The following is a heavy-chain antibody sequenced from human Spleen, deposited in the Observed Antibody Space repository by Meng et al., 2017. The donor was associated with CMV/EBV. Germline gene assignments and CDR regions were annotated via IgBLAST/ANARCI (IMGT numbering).Heavy chain of an antibody. CDR3: AKDLRAAAAPGNY. J-gene: IGHJ4*02. CDR1: GFTFSSHW. Sequence: ETLSLTCAASGFTFSSHWMHWVRQAPGKELVWVSHINTDGITLNYADSVKGRFTISRDNSKNTLYLQMNSLRAEDTAVYYCAKDLRAAAAPGNYWGQGTLVTVSS. CDR2: INTDGITL. D-gene: IGHD6-13*01. V-gene: IGHV3-74*01.